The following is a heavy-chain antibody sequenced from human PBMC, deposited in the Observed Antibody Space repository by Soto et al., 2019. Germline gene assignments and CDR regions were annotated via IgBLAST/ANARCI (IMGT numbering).Heavy chain of an antibody. D-gene: IGHD2-8*01. V-gene: IGHV3-23*01. CDR2: ISGSGGST. J-gene: IGHJ4*02. Sequence: PGGSLRLSCAASGFTFSSYAMSWVRQAPGKGLEWVSAISGSGGSTYYADSVKGRFTISRDNSKNTLYLQMNSLRAEDTAVYYCAKDWMPHCTNGVCYSDYWGQGTLVTV. CDR3: AKDWMPHCTNGVCYSDY. CDR1: GFTFSSYA.